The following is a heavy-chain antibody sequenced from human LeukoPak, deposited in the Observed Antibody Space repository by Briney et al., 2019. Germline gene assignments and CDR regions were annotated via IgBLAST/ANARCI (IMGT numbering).Heavy chain of an antibody. CDR3: ARGYSGYDPTYFDY. CDR2: MYYSGNT. J-gene: IGHJ4*02. V-gene: IGHV4-59*01. Sequence: SETLSLTCTVSGGSISSYYWSWIRQPPGKGLEWIGYMYYSGNTKYNPSLKSRVTISGDTSKKQFSLKLSSVTAADTAVYYCARGYSGYDPTYFDYWGQGTLVTVS. D-gene: IGHD5-12*01. CDR1: GGSISSYY.